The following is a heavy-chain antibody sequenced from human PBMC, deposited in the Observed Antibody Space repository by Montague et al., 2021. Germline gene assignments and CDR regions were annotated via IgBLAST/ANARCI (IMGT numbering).Heavy chain of an antibody. CDR3: ARDGDYYDSGGYYPGY. J-gene: IGHJ4*02. CDR1: GFTFSNYW. D-gene: IGHD3-22*01. Sequence: SLRLSCAASGFTFSNYWMHWVRQAPGKGLVWVSRINSDGSSTSYADSVKGRFTISRDNAKNTLYLQMNSLRAVDTAVYYCARDGDYYDSGGYYPGYWGQGTLVTVSS. CDR2: INSDGSST. V-gene: IGHV3-74*01.